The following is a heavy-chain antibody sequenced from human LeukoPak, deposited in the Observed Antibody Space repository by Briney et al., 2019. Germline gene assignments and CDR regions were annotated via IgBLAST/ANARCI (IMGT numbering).Heavy chain of an antibody. CDR1: GGSLSSYY. D-gene: IGHD3-10*01. Sequence: SETLSLTCTVSGGSLSSYYWSWIRQPPGKGLEWIGYIYYSGSTNYNPSLKSRVTISVDTSKNQFSLKLSSVTAADTAVYYCARTYYYGSGFDYWGQGTLVTVSS. J-gene: IGHJ4*02. V-gene: IGHV4-59*01. CDR3: ARTYYYGSGFDY. CDR2: IYYSGST.